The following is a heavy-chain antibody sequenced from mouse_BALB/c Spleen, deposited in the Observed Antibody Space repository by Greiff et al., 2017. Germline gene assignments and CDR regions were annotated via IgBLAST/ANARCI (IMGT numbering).Heavy chain of an antibody. CDR1: GFTFSSYA. V-gene: IGHV5-6-5*01. Sequence: EVMLVESGGGLVQPGGSLKLSCAASGFTFSSYAMSWVRQTPEKRLEWVASISSGGSTYYPDSVKGRFTISRDNARNILYLQMSSLRSEDTAMYYCARGYGNYGWYFDYWGQGTTLTVSS. J-gene: IGHJ2*01. CDR2: ISSGGST. D-gene: IGHD2-10*02. CDR3: ARGYGNYGWYFDY.